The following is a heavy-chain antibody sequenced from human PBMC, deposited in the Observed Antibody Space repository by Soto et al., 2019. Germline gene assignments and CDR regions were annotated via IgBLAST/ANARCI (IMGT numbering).Heavy chain of an antibody. V-gene: IGHV4-59*01. CDR2: IYYSGST. J-gene: IGHJ4*02. CDR1: RTDIQNFY. CDR3: ASGTYYYGSGSQIDY. D-gene: IGHD3-10*01. Sequence: SVRIPRTSTFGRTDIQNFYWSNIQHPPGKGLEWIGYIYYSGSTNHNPSLKSRVTISVDTSKNQFSLKLSSVTAADTAVYYCASGTYYYGSGSQIDYWGRGTLVTVS.